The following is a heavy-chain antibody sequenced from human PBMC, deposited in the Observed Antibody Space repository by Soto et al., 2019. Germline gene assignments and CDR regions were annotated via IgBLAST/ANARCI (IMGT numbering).Heavy chain of an antibody. CDR2: ISSSSSYI. CDR3: ARDGSGAGDISGSYYIYYYYYYMDV. V-gene: IGHV3-21*01. J-gene: IGHJ6*03. Sequence: GGSLRLSCAASGFTFSSYSMNWVRQAPGKGLEWVSSISSSSSYIYYADSVKGRFTISRDNAKNSLYLQMNSLRAEDTAVYYCARDGSGAGDISGSYYIYYYYYYMDVWGKGTTVTVSS. CDR1: GFTFSSYS. D-gene: IGHD3-10*01.